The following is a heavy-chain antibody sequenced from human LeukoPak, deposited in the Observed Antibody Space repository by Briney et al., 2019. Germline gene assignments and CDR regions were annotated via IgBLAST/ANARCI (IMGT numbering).Heavy chain of an antibody. Sequence: GGSLRLSCAASGFTFSSYAMSWVRQAPGKGLEWVSAISGSGGSTYYADSVKGRFTISRDNSKNTLYLQMNSLKTEDTAVYYCTTDPLWFGELYAYYYYGMDVWGQGTTVTVSS. V-gene: IGHV3-23*01. CDR3: TTDPLWFGELYAYYYYGMDV. CDR1: GFTFSSYA. J-gene: IGHJ6*02. CDR2: ISGSGGST. D-gene: IGHD3-10*01.